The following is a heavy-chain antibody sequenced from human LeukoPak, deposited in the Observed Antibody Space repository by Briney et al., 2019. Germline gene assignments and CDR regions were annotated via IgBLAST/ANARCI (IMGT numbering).Heavy chain of an antibody. CDR3: ARQECTSASCLTKNAFDI. Sequence: SETLSLTCTVSGGSISSYYWSWIRQPPGKGLEWIGYIYTSGSTNYNPSLGSRVTISVDTSKNQFSLDLSSVTAADTAVYYCARQECTSASCLTKNAFDIWGQGTMVTVSS. CDR2: IYTSGST. CDR1: GGSISSYY. D-gene: IGHD2-2*01. J-gene: IGHJ3*02. V-gene: IGHV4-4*09.